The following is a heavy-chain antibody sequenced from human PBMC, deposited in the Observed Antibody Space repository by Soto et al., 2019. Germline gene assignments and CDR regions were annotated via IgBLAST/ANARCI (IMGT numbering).Heavy chain of an antibody. J-gene: IGHJ4*02. Sequence: QITVKESGLTLVKPTETLTLTCTFSGFSLNTYGMGVGWIRQPPGKALEWLALIYWDDDKRYSPSLRSRLTITWDTSRDQVDLTTTTMDPADTATYYCARLTRGVHDSGRLWEKFDYWGQGILVTVSS. CDR1: GFSLNTYGMG. CDR3: ARLTRGVHDSGRLWEKFDY. D-gene: IGHD1-26*01. CDR2: IYWDDDK. V-gene: IGHV2-5*02.